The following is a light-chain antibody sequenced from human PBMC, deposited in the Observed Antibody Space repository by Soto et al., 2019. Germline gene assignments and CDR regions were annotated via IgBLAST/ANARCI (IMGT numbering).Light chain of an antibody. CDR1: QRISTF. Sequence: IQITQSPYSLSAFVGDSVTISCHASQRISTFLNWYHQKPGKAPKLLIYSSSYLQSGVPSNFSGSGSGTDFTLSIVTLQPEDFGTYFCQQSYRWPLTFGGGTKVDI. CDR2: SSS. J-gene: IGKJ4*01. CDR3: QQSYRWPLT. V-gene: IGKV1-39*01.